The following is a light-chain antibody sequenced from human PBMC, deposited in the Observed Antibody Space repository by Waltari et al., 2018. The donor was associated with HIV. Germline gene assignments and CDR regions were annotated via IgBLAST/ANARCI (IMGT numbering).Light chain of an antibody. J-gene: IGKJ4*01. CDR1: HSINNS. V-gene: IGKV3-11*01. CDR2: DTS. CDR3: QQRVNWPFT. Sequence: EIVLTQSPATLSLSPGERATLSCRASHSINNSLAWYQHKPGQPPKLLLYDTSNRATGIPARFSGSGSETDFTLTISSLEPEDFAVYYCQQRVNWPFTFGGGATVEIK.